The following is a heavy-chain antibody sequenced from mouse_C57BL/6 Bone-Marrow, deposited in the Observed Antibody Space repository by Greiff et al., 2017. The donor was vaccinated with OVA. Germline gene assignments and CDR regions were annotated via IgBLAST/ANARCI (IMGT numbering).Heavy chain of an antibody. CDR2: IYPGSGST. CDR1: GYTFTSYW. Sequence: QVQLQQPGAELVKPGASVKMSCKASGYTFTSYWITWVKQRPGQGLEWIGDIYPGSGSTNYNEKFKSKATLTVDTSSSTAYMQLSSLTSEDSAVYYCARCEVYYDYDGYWGQGTTRTVSA. D-gene: IGHD2-4*01. V-gene: IGHV1-55*01. J-gene: IGHJ2*01. CDR3: ARCEVYYDYDGY.